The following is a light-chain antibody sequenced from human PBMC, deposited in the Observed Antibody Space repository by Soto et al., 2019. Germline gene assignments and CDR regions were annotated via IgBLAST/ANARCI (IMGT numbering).Light chain of an antibody. CDR2: SAS. V-gene: IGKV1-9*01. CDR3: QQLNGYQLT. Sequence: DIQLTQSPSFLSASAGDRVTITCRASQGISTYLAWYQQKPGKAPKLLIYSASTLQSWVPSRFSGSGSGTEFTLTINSLQPEDFATYYCQQLNGYQLTFGGGTKVEIK. J-gene: IGKJ4*01. CDR1: QGISTY.